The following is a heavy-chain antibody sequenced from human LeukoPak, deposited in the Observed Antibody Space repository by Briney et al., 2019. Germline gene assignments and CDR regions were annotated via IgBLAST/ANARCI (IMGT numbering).Heavy chain of an antibody. CDR3: ARDGDLYSSTSFDY. Sequence: ASVKVSCKASGYTFTGYYMHWVRHAPGQGLEWMGWINPNSGGTNYAQKFQGRVTMTRDTSISTAYMELSRLRSDDTAVYYCARDGDLYSSTSFDYWGQGTLVTVSS. CDR2: INPNSGGT. CDR1: GYTFTGYY. V-gene: IGHV1-2*02. J-gene: IGHJ4*02. D-gene: IGHD6-6*01.